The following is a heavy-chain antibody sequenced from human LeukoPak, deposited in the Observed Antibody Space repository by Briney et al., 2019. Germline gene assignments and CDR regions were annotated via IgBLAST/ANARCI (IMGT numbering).Heavy chain of an antibody. V-gene: IGHV4-59*12. CDR3: ARGAYDTSAYNWFDP. J-gene: IGHJ5*02. Sequence: SETLSLTCTVSGGSISSYYWSWIRQPPGKGLEWIGYIYYSGSTNYNPSLKSRVTISVDTSKNQFSLKLSSVTAADTAVYYCARGAYDTSAYNWFDPWGQGTLVTVSS. CDR1: GGSISSYY. CDR2: IYYSGST. D-gene: IGHD3-9*01.